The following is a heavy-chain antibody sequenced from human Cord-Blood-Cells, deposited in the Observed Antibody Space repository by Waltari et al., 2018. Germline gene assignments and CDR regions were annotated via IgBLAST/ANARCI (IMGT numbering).Heavy chain of an antibody. D-gene: IGHD6-6*01. J-gene: IGHJ2*01. CDR2: IKHSGST. CDR1: GGSLSGYY. Sequence: QVQLQQWGAGLLKPSETLSLTCAVYGGSLSGYYWSWTRKPPGKGLEWIGEIKHSGSTNYNPSLKSRVTISVDTSKNQFSLKLSSVTAADTAVYYCARQEASSSSYWYFDLWGRGTLVTVSS. V-gene: IGHV4-34*01. CDR3: ARQEASSSSYWYFDL.